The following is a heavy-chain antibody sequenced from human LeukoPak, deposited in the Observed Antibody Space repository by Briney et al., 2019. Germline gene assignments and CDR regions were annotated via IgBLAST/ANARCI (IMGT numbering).Heavy chain of an antibody. V-gene: IGHV3-23*01. CDR3: GRWGVNAGLDR. CDR1: GFTFSTYA. J-gene: IGHJ5*02. D-gene: IGHD3-10*01. Sequence: EGSLRLSCAASGFTFSTYAMTWVRQAPGKGLEWVSGISTSGDRTYYADSVKGRFTISRDNAQNSLNLQMNSLRAEDSGVYYCGRWGVNAGLDRWGQGTLVIVSS. CDR2: ISTSGDRT.